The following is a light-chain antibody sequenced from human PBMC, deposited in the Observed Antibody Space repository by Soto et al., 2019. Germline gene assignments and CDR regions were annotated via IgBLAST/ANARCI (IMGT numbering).Light chain of an antibody. CDR3: SSYISSSTLNV. Sequence: QSALNQPASVSGSPGQSITISCTGTSSDVGGYNYVSWYQQHPGKAPKLMIYDVSKRPSGVSNRFSGSKSGNTASLTISGLQAEDEADYYCSSYISSSTLNVFGTGTKLTVL. CDR2: DVS. J-gene: IGLJ1*01. V-gene: IGLV2-14*01. CDR1: SSDVGGYNY.